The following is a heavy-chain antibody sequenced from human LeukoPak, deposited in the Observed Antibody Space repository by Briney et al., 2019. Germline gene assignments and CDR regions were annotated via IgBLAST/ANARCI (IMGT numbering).Heavy chain of an antibody. CDR2: MNPNSGNT. CDR1: GYTFTSYD. CDR3: PRLLLIPHCSSPSSTMGRFDY. V-gene: IGHV1-8*03. D-gene: IGHD2-2*01. J-gene: IGHJ4*02. Sequence: GASVKVSCKASGYTFTSYDINWGRPATGQGLEWMGWMNPNSGNTGYAQKFQGRVTITRNTSISTAYMELSSLRSEGTAVYYCPRLLLIPHCSSPSSTMGRFDYWGQGTLVTVSS.